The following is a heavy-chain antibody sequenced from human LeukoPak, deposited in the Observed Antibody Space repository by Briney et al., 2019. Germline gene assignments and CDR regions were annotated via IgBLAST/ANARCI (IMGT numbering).Heavy chain of an antibody. CDR3: AASPSTGQPIFDY. CDR2: ISYDGSNK. CDR1: GFTFSSYA. J-gene: IGHJ4*02. Sequence: LTGGSLRLSCAASGFTFSSYAMHWVRQAPGKGLEWVAVISYDGSNKYYADSVKGRFTISRDNSKNTLYLQMNSLRAEDTAVYYCAASPSTGQPIFDYWGQGTLVTVSS. V-gene: IGHV3-30-3*01. D-gene: IGHD3-9*01.